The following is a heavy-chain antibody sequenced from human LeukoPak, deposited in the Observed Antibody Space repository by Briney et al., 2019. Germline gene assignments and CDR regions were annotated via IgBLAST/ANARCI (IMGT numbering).Heavy chain of an antibody. CDR3: ATDGDNRDRYFDL. Sequence: GGSLRLSCAASGFTFSSYGMHWVRQAPDKGLEWVAVIWYDGSNKYYADSVKGRFTISRDNSKNTLYLQMNSLRAEDSAVYYCATDGDNRDRYFDLWGRGTLVTVSS. CDR1: GFTFSSYG. CDR2: IWYDGSNK. V-gene: IGHV3-33*01. D-gene: IGHD4-23*01. J-gene: IGHJ2*01.